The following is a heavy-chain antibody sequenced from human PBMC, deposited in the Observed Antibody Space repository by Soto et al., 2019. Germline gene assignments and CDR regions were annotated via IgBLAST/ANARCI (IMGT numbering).Heavy chain of an antibody. CDR2: ISAYNGNT. D-gene: IGHD2-21*02. Sequence: QVQLVQSGAEVKKPGASVKVSCKASGYTFTSYGISWVRQAPGQGLEWMGWISAYNGNTNYAQKLKGRVTMTTDTSTSTAYMELRSLRSDDTAVYYCARVLDCGGDCYPHYFDYWGQGTLVTVSS. V-gene: IGHV1-18*01. J-gene: IGHJ4*02. CDR3: ARVLDCGGDCYPHYFDY. CDR1: GYTFTSYG.